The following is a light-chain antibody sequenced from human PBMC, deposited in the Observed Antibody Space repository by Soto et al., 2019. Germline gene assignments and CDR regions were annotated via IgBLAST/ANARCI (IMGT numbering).Light chain of an antibody. V-gene: IGLV2-23*01. CDR3: CSYGGRTTYV. CDR1: TSDVGSYKL. CDR2: EDN. J-gene: IGLJ1*01. Sequence: QSALTQPASVSGSPGQSITISCTGSTSDVGSYKLVSWYQHHPGKAPKLLINEDNKRPSGVSTRFSGSKSANTASPTISGLQAEDEADYYCCSYGGRTTYVFGPGTKVTVL.